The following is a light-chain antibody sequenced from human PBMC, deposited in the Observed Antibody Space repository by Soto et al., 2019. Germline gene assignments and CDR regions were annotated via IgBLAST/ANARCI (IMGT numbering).Light chain of an antibody. V-gene: IGLV1-44*01. CDR3: AIWDLTLSAWV. CDR2: SND. J-gene: IGLJ3*02. Sequence: QSVLTQPPSASGTPGRRVTISCSGTTSNIGSNTVSWYHHLPGTAPKLLIYSNDQRPSGVPDRFSGSKSGTSASLAISGLQSEDEADYYCAIWDLTLSAWVFGGGTKVTVL. CDR1: TSNIGSNT.